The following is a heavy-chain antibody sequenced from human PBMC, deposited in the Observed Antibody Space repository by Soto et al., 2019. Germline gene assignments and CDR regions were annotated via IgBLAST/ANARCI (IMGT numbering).Heavy chain of an antibody. Sequence: QVQLVESGGGVVQPGRSLRLSCAASGFTFSSYGMHWVRQAPGKGLEWVAVIWYDGSNKYYADSVKGRFTISRDNSKNTLYLHMNRLRAEDTAVYYCARDWGPYGSGSYPSLDWGQGTLVTVSS. J-gene: IGHJ4*02. V-gene: IGHV3-33*01. CDR3: ARDWGPYGSGSYPSLD. CDR1: GFTFSSYG. D-gene: IGHD3-10*01. CDR2: IWYDGSNK.